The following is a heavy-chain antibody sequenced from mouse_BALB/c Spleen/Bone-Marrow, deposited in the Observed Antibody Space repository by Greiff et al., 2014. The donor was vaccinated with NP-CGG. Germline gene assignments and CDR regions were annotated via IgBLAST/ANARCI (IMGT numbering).Heavy chain of an antibody. CDR1: GYTFTSYV. CDR3: AGPAWFAY. V-gene: IGHV1-14*01. CDR2: INPFNGGA. Sequence: EVQLQQSGPELVKPGASVKMSCKASGYTFTSYVMHWVKQKPGQGLEWIGFINPFNGGAKYNEKFRGKATLTSDKSYSTAYMELSSLTSEDSAVYYCAGPAWFAYWGRGTLVTVSA. J-gene: IGHJ3*01.